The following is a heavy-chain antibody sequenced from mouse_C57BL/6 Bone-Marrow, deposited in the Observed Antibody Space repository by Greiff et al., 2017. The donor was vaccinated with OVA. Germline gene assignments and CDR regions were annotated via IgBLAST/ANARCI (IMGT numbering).Heavy chain of an antibody. CDR2: IDPANGNT. CDR1: GFHIKNTY. CDR3: ARSRGGFDY. Sequence: LQQSVAELVRPGASVKLSCTASGFHIKNTYMHWVKQRPEQGLEWIGRIDPANGNTKYAPKFQGKATITADTSSNTAYLQLSSLTSEDTAIYYCARSRGGFDYWGQGTTLTVSS. J-gene: IGHJ2*01. V-gene: IGHV14-3*01.